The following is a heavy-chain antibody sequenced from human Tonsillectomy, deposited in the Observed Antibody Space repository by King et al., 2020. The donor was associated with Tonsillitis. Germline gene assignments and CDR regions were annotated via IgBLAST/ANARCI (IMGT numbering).Heavy chain of an antibody. J-gene: IGHJ6*02. D-gene: IGHD4-17*01. CDR1: GYTFSNYY. V-gene: IGHV1-46*01. Sequence: VQLVESGAEVRKPGASVKVSCKASGYTFSNYYIHWVRQAPGQGLEWVGLIHPTGGSPSSPPPFRGRVTMTRDPSTRTVYMELSSLRSEDPAVYYCASDAQYGANGLTYHYYGMDVWGQGTTVTVSS. CDR2: IHPTGGSP. CDR3: ASDAQYGANGLTYHYYGMDV.